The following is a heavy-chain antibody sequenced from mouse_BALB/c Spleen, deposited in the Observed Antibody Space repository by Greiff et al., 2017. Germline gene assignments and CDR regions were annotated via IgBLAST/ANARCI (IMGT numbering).Heavy chain of an antibody. CDR3: ARSDSHD. J-gene: IGHJ2*01. CDR2: ISSGSSTI. Sequence: EVKLVESGGGLVQPGGSRKLSCAASGFTFSSFGMHWVRQAPEKGLEWVAYISSGSSTIYYADTVKGRFTISRDNPKNTLFLQMTSLRSEDTAMYYCARSDSHDWGQGTTLTVSS. V-gene: IGHV5-17*02. CDR1: GFTFSSFG.